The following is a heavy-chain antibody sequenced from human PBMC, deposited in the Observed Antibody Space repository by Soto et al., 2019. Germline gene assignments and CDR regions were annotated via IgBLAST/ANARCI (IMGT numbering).Heavy chain of an antibody. D-gene: IGHD5-18*01. V-gene: IGHV1-69*13. J-gene: IGHJ6*02. CDR3: ARGSDAATAPANYYYYGMDV. CDR2: IIPMFATA. Sequence: SVKVSCKASGYTFTSYAISWVRQAPGQGLEWMGGIIPMFATANYAQKFQGRVTITADESTSTVYMELRSLRSEDAAVYYCARGSDAATAPANYYYYGMDVWGQGTTVTVSS. CDR1: GYTFTSYA.